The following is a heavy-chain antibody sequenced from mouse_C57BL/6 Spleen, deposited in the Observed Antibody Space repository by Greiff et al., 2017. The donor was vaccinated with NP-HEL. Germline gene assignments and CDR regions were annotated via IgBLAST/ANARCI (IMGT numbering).Heavy chain of an antibody. V-gene: IGHV1-66*01. D-gene: IGHD2-2*01. CDR2: IYPGSGNT. CDR1: GYSFTSYY. CDR3: ARDYGYDWDY. Sequence: VMLVESGPELVKPGASVKISCKASGYSFTSYYIHWVKQRPGQGLAWIGWIYPGSGNTKYNEKFKGKATLTADTSSSTAYMQLSSLTSEDSAVYYCARDYGYDWDYWGQGTTLTVSS. J-gene: IGHJ2*01.